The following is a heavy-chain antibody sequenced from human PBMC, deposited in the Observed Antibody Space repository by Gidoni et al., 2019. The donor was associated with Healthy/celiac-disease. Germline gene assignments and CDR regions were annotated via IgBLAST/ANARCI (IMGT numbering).Heavy chain of an antibody. CDR1: GGSISSSSYY. D-gene: IGHD3-3*01. J-gene: IGHJ4*02. V-gene: IGHV4-39*01. CDR2: IYYSGST. CDR3: ARHGPLRFLEWLN. Sequence: QLQLQESGPGLVKPSETLSRPCTVSGGSISSSSYYWGWIRQPPGKGLEWIGSIYYSGSTYYNPSLKSRVTISVDTSKNQFSLKLNSVTAADTAVYYCARHGPLRFLEWLNWGQGTLVTVSS.